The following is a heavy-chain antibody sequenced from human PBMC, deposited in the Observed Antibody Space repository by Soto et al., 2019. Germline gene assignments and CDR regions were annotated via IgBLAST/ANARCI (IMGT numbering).Heavy chain of an antibody. D-gene: IGHD3-10*01. CDR1: GFTFSSYD. Sequence: EVQLVGSGGGLVKPGGSLRLSCAASGFTFSSYDMNWVRQAPGKGLEWVSSITSSSTYMHYADSVKGRFTTSRDNAGNSLYLQMNSLRAEDTAVYYCARVGMASGNGYGSGSYDIWGQGTLITVSS. CDR3: ARVGMASGNGYGSGSYDI. CDR2: ITSSSTYM. V-gene: IGHV3-21*02. J-gene: IGHJ4*02.